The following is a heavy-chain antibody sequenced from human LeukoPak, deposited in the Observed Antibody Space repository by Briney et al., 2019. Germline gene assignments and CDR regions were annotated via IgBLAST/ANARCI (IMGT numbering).Heavy chain of an antibody. J-gene: IGHJ4*02. V-gene: IGHV4-61*01. CDR3: ASAIWFGEFDH. Sequence: PSETLSLTCTVSGGSVSSGSYYWSWIRQPPGKGLEWIGYIYYSGSTNYNPSLKSRVTISVDTSKNQFSLKLSSVTAADTAVYYCASAIWFGEFDHWGQGTLVTVSS. D-gene: IGHD3-10*01. CDR1: GGSVSSGSYY. CDR2: IYYSGST.